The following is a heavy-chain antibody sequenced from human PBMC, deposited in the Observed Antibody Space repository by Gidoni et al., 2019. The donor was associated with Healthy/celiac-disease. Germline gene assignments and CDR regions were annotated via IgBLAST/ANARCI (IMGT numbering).Heavy chain of an antibody. V-gene: IGHV4-39*01. D-gene: IGHD6-19*01. Sequence: QLQLQASGPGLVKPSETLSLTCTVSGGSISSGSYYWGWIRQPPGKGLEWIGSIYYSGSTYYNPSLKSRVTISVDTSKNQFSLKLSSVTAADTAVYYCARRGSGWYVPTYFDYWGQGTLVTVSS. CDR2: IYYSGST. J-gene: IGHJ4*02. CDR3: ARRGSGWYVPTYFDY. CDR1: GGSISSGSYY.